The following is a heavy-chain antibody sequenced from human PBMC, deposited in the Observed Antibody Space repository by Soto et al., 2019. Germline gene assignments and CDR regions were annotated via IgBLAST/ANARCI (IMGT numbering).Heavy chain of an antibody. CDR2: IVVGSGNT. CDR3: AADSLEYSRYRSYWYFDL. CDR1: GFTFTSSA. Sequence: QMQLVQSGPEVKKPGTSVKVSCKASGFTFTSSAVQWVRQARGQRLEWIGWIVVGSGNTNYAQKFQERVTITRDMSTSTAYMELSSLRSEDTAVYYCAADSLEYSRYRSYWYFDLWGRGTLVTVSS. D-gene: IGHD6-6*01. V-gene: IGHV1-58*01. J-gene: IGHJ2*01.